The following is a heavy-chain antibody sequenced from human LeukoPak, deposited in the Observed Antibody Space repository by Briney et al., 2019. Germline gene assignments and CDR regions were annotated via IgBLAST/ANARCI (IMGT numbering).Heavy chain of an antibody. CDR3: ARDSLKGQFDY. D-gene: IGHD3-9*01. V-gene: IGHV3-33*01. J-gene: IGHJ4*02. CDR1: GFTFSSYG. Sequence: PGRSLRLSCAASGFTFSSYGMHWVRQAPGKGLEWVAVIWYDGSNKYYADSVKGRFTISRDNSKNTLYLQMNSLRAEDTAVYYCARDSLKGQFDYWGQGTLVTVSS. CDR2: IWYDGSNK.